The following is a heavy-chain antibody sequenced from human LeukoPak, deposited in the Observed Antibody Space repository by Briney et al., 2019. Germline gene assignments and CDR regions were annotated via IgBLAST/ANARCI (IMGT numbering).Heavy chain of an antibody. CDR3: ARGSYYYDSSGYKY. Sequence: GSLRLSCAASGFTVSSNYMSWIRQPPGKGLEWIGEINHSGSTNYNPSLKSRVTISVDTSKNQFSLKLSSVTAADTAVYYCARGSYYYDSSGYKYWGQGTLVTVSS. CDR2: INHSGST. V-gene: IGHV4-34*01. CDR1: GFTVSSNY. D-gene: IGHD3-22*01. J-gene: IGHJ4*02.